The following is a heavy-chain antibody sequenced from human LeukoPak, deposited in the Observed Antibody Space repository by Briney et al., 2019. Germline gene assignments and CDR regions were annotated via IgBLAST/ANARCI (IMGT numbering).Heavy chain of an antibody. D-gene: IGHD3-9*01. CDR2: INHSGST. J-gene: IGHJ4*02. V-gene: IGHV4-34*01. CDR1: GGSFSGYY. CDR3: ARGNDILTGYYPAWYNY. Sequence: PSETLSLTCAVYGGSFSGYYWSWIRQPPGKGLEWIGEINHSGSTNYNPSLKSRVTISVDPSKNQFSLKLTSVTAADTAVYYCARGNDILTGYYPAWYNYWGQGILVTVSS.